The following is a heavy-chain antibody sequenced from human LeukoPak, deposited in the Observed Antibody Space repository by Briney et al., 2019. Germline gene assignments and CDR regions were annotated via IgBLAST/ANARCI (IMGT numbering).Heavy chain of an antibody. D-gene: IGHD6-13*01. CDR1: GFMLSSTW. J-gene: IGHJ4*02. CDR3: VRGSPGYSSSWHAY. V-gene: IGHV3-74*01. Sequence: GGSLRHSCAASGFMLSSTWMHWVRQAPGKGLVWVSRINSDATSTSYADSVRGRFTISRDDAKNTMYLQMNSLRAEDTAMYYCVRGSPGYSSSWHAYWGQGTLVTVSS. CDR2: INSDATST.